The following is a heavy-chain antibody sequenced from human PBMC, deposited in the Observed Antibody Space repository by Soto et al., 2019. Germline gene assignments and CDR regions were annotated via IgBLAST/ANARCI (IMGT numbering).Heavy chain of an antibody. J-gene: IGHJ4*02. CDR2: ISYDGSNK. D-gene: IGHD4-4*01. V-gene: IGHV3-30*03. CDR1: GFTFSSYG. CDR3: AREAVTTGYFDY. Sequence: LSLTCAASGFTFSSYGMHWVRQAPGKGLEWVAVISYDGSNKYYADSVKGRFTISRDNSKNTLYLQMNSLRAEDTAVYYCAREAVTTGYFDYWGQGTLVTVSS.